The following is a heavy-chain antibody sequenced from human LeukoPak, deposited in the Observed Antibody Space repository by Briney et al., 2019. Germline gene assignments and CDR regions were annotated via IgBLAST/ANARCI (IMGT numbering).Heavy chain of an antibody. CDR2: ISAYNGNT. V-gene: IGHV1-18*01. D-gene: IGHD5-12*01. CDR3: VRLRDGYNPYYFDY. CDR1: GYTFTSYG. Sequence: ASVKASCKAYGYTFTSYGISWVRQAPGQGLEWMGWISAYNGNTNYAQKFQGRVTMTTDTSTSTAYMELRSLRSDDTAVYYCVRLRDGYNPYYFDYWGQGTLVTVSS. J-gene: IGHJ4*02.